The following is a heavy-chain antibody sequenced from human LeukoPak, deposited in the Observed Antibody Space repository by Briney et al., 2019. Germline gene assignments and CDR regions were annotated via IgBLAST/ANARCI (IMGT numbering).Heavy chain of an antibody. D-gene: IGHD3-22*01. CDR2: ISRDGENQ. J-gene: IGHJ4*02. CDR3: ARDPGYDSSGYWGY. V-gene: IGHV3-30*19. CDR1: GFTFGSYG. Sequence: PGGSLRLSCAASGFTFGSYGMHWVRQAPGKGLEWVAVISRDGENQNYADSVKGRLTISRDNSKNTLFLQMNSLRTDDTAVYYCARDPGYDSSGYWGYWGRGTLVTVSS.